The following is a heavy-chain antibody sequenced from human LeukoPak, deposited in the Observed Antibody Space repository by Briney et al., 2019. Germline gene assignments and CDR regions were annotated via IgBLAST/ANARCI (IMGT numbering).Heavy chain of an antibody. CDR3: ARDQNSYGYSGTDY. J-gene: IGHJ4*02. Sequence: PGGSLRLSCAASGFTFSSYWMRWVRQAPGKGLEWVANIKQDGSEKYYVDSVKGRFTISRDNAKNSLYLQMNSLRAEDTAVYYCARDQNSYGYSGTDYWGQGTLVTVSS. V-gene: IGHV3-7*01. D-gene: IGHD5-18*01. CDR2: IKQDGSEK. CDR1: GFTFSSYW.